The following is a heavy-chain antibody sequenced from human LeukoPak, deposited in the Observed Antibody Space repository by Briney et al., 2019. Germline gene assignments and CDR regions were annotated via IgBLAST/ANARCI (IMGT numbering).Heavy chain of an antibody. Sequence: SETLSLTCTVSGGSISSSSYYWGWIRQPPGKGLEWIGSIYYSGSTYYNPSLKSRVTISVDTSKNQFSLKLSSVTAADTAVYYCARRRAVAVDYWGQGTLVTASS. CDR2: IYYSGST. J-gene: IGHJ4*02. CDR3: ARRRAVAVDY. D-gene: IGHD6-19*01. V-gene: IGHV4-39*01. CDR1: GGSISSSSYY.